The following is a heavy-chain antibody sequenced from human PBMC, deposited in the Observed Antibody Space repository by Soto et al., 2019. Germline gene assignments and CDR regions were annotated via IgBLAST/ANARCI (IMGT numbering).Heavy chain of an antibody. Sequence: EVQLVESGGGLVQPGGSLRLSGAASGFTFSSYDMHWVREATGKGLEWVSAIGTAGDTYYPGSVKGRFTISRENAKNSLYLQMNSLRAGDTAVYYCARGGYGGNEDYFDYWGQGTLVTVSS. J-gene: IGHJ4*02. V-gene: IGHV3-13*01. CDR1: GFTFSSYD. CDR2: IGTAGDT. CDR3: ARGGYGGNEDYFDY. D-gene: IGHD4-17*01.